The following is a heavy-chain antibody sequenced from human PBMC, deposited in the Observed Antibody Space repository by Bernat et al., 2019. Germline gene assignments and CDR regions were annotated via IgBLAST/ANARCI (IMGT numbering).Heavy chain of an antibody. CDR2: IIPILGIA. CDR3: AGETYYYGSGRGWFDP. V-gene: IGHV1-69*08. Sequence: QVQLVQSGAEVKKPGSSVKVSCKASGGTFSSYTISWVRQAPGQGLEWMGRIIPILGIANYAQKFQGRVTITADKSTSTAYMELSSLRTEDTAVDYCAGETYYYGSGRGWFDPWGQGTLVTVSS. CDR1: GGTFSSYT. D-gene: IGHD3-10*01. J-gene: IGHJ5*02.